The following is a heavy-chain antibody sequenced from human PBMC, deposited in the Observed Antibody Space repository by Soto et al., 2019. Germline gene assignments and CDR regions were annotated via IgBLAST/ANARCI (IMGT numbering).Heavy chain of an antibody. J-gene: IGHJ5*02. D-gene: IGHD4-17*01. CDR3: ARQGHDYGDSRWWFDP. CDR1: GGSISSYY. V-gene: IGHV4-59*08. Sequence: QVQLQESGPGLVKPSETLSLTCTVSGGSISSYYWSWIRQPPGKGLEWIGYIYYSGSTNYNPSLKSRVTISVDTAKIXCSLKLTSVTAADTAVYYCARQGHDYGDSRWWFDPWGQGTLVTVSS. CDR2: IYYSGST.